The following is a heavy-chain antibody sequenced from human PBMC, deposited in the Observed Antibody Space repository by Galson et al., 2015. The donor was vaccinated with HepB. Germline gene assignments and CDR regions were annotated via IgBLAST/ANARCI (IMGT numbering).Heavy chain of an antibody. CDR2: IIPILGIT. D-gene: IGHD4-17*01. Sequence: SVKVSCKASGGTFSSYTISWVRQAPGQGLEWMGRIIPILGITNYAQKFQGRVTITADKSTSTAYMELSSLRSEDTAVYYCARDPTVTTNSFDYWGQGTLVTVSS. CDR1: GGTFSSYT. J-gene: IGHJ4*02. CDR3: ARDPTVTTNSFDY. V-gene: IGHV1-69*04.